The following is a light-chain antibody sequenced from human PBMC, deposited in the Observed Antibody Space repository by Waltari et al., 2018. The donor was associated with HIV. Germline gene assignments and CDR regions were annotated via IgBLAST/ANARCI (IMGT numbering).Light chain of an antibody. Sequence: DIHMTQSPSSLSASVGDRVTITCQASQDISNYLNWYQQKLGKAPKLLIYDASNLETGVPSRFSGSGSGTDFTFTISSLQPEDIATYFCQQYDNLPLTFGGGTKVEIK. J-gene: IGKJ4*01. CDR3: QQYDNLPLT. V-gene: IGKV1-33*01. CDR2: DAS. CDR1: QDISNY.